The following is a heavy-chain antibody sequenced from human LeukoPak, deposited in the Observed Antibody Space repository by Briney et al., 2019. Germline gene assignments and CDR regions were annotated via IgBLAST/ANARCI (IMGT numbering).Heavy chain of an antibody. CDR3: ATDLVYSSSWYDY. V-gene: IGHV1-24*01. Sequence: ASVKVSCKVSGYTLTELSMHWVRQAPGKGLEWMGGFDPEDGETIYAQKFQGRVTMTGDTSTDTAYMELSSLRSEDTAVYYCATDLVYSSSWYDYWGQGTLVTVSS. J-gene: IGHJ4*02. CDR2: FDPEDGET. D-gene: IGHD6-13*01. CDR1: GYTLTELS.